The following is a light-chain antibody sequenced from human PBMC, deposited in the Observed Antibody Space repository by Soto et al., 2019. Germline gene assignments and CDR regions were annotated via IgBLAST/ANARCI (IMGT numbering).Light chain of an antibody. V-gene: IGKV4-1*01. CDR2: WAS. Sequence: DIVMTQSPDSLAVSLGERATINCKSSQSVLYSSNNKNYLAWYQQKPGQPPKLLIFWASTRESGVPDRFSGSGSWTDFTLTISSLQAEDVAVYYCQQYSSIPLTFGQGTRLEIK. J-gene: IGKJ5*01. CDR3: QQYSSIPLT. CDR1: QSVLYSSNNKNY.